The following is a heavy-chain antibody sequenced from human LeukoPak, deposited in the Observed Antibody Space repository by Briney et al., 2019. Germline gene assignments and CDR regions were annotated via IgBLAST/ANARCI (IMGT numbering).Heavy chain of an antibody. CDR2: ISGCGGST. D-gene: IGHD6-13*01. CDR3: AKGPRSSSWYHFDN. Sequence: GGSLRLSCAASGFTFSSYAMSWVRQAPGKGLEWVSAISGCGGSTYYADSVKGRFTISRDNSKNTLYLQMNSLRAEDTAVFYCAKGPRSSSWYHFDNWGQGTLVTVS. J-gene: IGHJ4*02. CDR1: GFTFSSYA. V-gene: IGHV3-23*01.